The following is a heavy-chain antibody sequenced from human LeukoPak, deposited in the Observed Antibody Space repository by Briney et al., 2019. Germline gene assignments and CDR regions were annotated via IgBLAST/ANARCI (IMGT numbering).Heavy chain of an antibody. J-gene: IGHJ4*02. CDR2: IYYSGST. Sequence: KPSDTLSLTCTVSGGSISSYHWSWIRQPPGKGLEWIGNIYYSGSTNYNPSLKSRVTISAETSKNQFSLKLSSVTAADTAVYYCARSVPRRDGYNSNSIDYWGQGTLVTVSS. D-gene: IGHD5-24*01. CDR3: ARSVPRRDGYNSNSIDY. V-gene: IGHV4-59*08. CDR1: GGSISSYH.